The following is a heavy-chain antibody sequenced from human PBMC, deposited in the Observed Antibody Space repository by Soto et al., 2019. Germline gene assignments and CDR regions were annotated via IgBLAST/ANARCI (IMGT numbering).Heavy chain of an antibody. CDR2: IVRGGST. V-gene: IGHV3-53*01. J-gene: IGHJ4*02. D-gene: IGHD1-26*01. CDR3: ATDSRNVGIGYFDS. CDR1: GFKVGSSY. Sequence: GGSLRLSCAASGFKVGSSYVTWVRQAPGEGLEWVSVIVRGGSTHYADSVTGRFTVSRDVSNNTVYLHMSSLRAEDTAVYFCATDSRNVGIGYFDSWGLGTLVTVSS.